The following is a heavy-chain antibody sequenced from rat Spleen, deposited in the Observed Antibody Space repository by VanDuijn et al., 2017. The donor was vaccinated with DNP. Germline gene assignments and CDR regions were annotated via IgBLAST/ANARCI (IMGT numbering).Heavy chain of an antibody. J-gene: IGHJ3*01. CDR1: GLNFSDYW. CDR2: IKQDSSIK. V-gene: IGHV4-2*01. CDR3: VTRGTGSDNWFAY. Sequence: EVKLVESGGVLVQPGRSLKLSCAASGLNFSDYWMGWVRQAPGKGLEWMGEIKQDSSIKNYNPSLRDRFTISRDNDRNSLYLQMNNLGSEDTAIYYCVTRGTGSDNWFAYWGQGNLVTVSS. D-gene: IGHD1-3*01.